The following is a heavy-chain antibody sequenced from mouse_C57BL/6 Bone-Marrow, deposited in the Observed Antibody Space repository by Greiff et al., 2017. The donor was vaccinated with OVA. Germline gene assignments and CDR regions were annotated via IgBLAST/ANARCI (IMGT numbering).Heavy chain of an antibody. CDR2: ISNLAYSI. CDR1: GFTFSDYG. Sequence: EVKLVESGGGLVQPGGSLKLSCAASGFTFSDYGMAWVRQAPRKGPEWVAFISNLAYSIYYADTVTGRFTISRGNAKNTLYLEMSSLRSEDTAMYYCARQAMDYWGQGTSVTVSS. CDR3: ARQAMDY. J-gene: IGHJ4*01. V-gene: IGHV5-15*01.